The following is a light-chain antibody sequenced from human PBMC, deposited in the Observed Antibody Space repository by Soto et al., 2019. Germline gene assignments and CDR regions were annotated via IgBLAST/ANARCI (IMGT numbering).Light chain of an antibody. Sequence: DIQMTQSPSSLSASVGDRITITCQASQDISNRLNWYHQKPGKAPNLLIYDASNLAAGVPPGFSGSGSGTHFTFTITSLQPEDIGTYYCQNCFTVPYTFGQGTKVDIK. CDR2: DAS. CDR1: QDISNR. V-gene: IGKV1-33*01. J-gene: IGKJ2*01. CDR3: QNCFTVPYT.